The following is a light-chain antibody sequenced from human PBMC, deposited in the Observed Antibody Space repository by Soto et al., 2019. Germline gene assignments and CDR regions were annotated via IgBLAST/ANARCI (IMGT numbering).Light chain of an antibody. CDR2: DAS. CDR1: QDISNY. Sequence: DIQMTQSPSSLSASVGDRVTITCQASQDISNYLNWYQQKPGKAPKLLIYDASNLETGVPSRFSGSGSGTEFTLTISSLQPDDFATYYCQQYNSYSLTFGQGTKVDIK. V-gene: IGKV1-33*01. J-gene: IGKJ1*01. CDR3: QQYNSYSLT.